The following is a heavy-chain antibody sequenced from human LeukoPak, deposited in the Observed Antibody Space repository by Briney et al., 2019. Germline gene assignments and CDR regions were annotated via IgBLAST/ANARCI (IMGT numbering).Heavy chain of an antibody. D-gene: IGHD3-22*01. CDR2: IYYSGST. Sequence: SETLSLTCTVSGGSISSYYWSWIRQPPGKGLEWVGSIYYSGSTNYNPSLKSRVTISVDTSKNQFSLKLSSVTAADTAVYYCARNYYDSSGYYPGLDYWGQGTLVTVSS. J-gene: IGHJ4*02. V-gene: IGHV4-59*01. CDR1: GGSISSYY. CDR3: ARNYYDSSGYYPGLDY.